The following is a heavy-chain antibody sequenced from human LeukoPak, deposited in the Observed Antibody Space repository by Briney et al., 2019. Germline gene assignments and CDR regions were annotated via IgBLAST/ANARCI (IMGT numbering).Heavy chain of an antibody. CDR3: AKLRYGYSSGSDVFDI. CDR1: GFTFSSYG. J-gene: IGHJ3*02. CDR2: ISYDGSNK. D-gene: IGHD6-19*01. V-gene: IGHV3-30*18. Sequence: GGSLRLSCAASGFTFSSYGMHWVRQAPGKGLEWVAVISYDGSNKYYADSVKGRFTISRDNSKNPLYLQMNSLRAEDMAVYYCAKLRYGYSSGSDVFDIWGEGTMVSVSS.